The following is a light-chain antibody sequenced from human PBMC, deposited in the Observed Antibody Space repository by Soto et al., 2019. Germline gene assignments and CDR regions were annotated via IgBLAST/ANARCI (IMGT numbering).Light chain of an antibody. CDR3: MQALQTGYT. V-gene: IGKV2-28*01. J-gene: IGKJ2*01. Sequence: DIVMTQSPLSLPVTPGEPASISCRSDQSLLHTNGYNYLDWYLQEPGQSPQLLIYLGSNRASGVPDRFSGSGSGTDFTLKISRVEAEDVGVYYCMQALQTGYTFGQGTKVDIK. CDR2: LGS. CDR1: QSLLHTNGYNY.